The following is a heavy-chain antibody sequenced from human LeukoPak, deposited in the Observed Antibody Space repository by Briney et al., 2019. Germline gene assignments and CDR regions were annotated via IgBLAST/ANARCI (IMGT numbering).Heavy chain of an antibody. Sequence: GESLKISCKGSGYSFTSYWIGWVRQMPGKGLEWMGIIYSGDSDTRYSPSFQGQVTISADKSISTAYLQWSSLKASDTAMYYCARFATEYSSSSRFDPWGQGTLVTVSS. J-gene: IGHJ5*02. CDR3: ARFATEYSSSSRFDP. CDR1: GYSFTSYW. CDR2: IYSGDSDT. V-gene: IGHV5-51*01. D-gene: IGHD6-6*01.